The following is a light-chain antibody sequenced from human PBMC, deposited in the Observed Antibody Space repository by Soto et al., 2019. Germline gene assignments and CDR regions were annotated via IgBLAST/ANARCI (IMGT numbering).Light chain of an antibody. CDR2: GAS. Sequence: EIVMTQSPVTLSVSPGERATLSCRACHHVATNLAWYQQKPGQPPRLLIYGASTRATGVSARFSGSGSGTEFTLTISSLQSDDFAVYYCQHYTARPPWTFGQGTRV. CDR1: HHVATN. V-gene: IGKV3-15*01. J-gene: IGKJ1*01. CDR3: QHYTARPPWT.